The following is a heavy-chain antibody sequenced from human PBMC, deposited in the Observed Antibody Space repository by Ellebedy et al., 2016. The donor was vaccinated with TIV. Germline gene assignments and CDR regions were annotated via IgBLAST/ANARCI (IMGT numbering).Heavy chain of an antibody. V-gene: IGHV3-23*01. CDR3: TNSLPSTGWYEY. D-gene: IGHD6-19*01. J-gene: IGHJ4*02. CDR1: GFTFSSFA. Sequence: GESLKISCAASGFTFSSFAMSWVRQAPGKGLEWVSTISAAGGTYYADSVKGRFTISRDNAKNSLYLQMNNLGADDTAMYYCTNSLPSTGWYEYWGQGAPVTVSS. CDR2: ISAAGGT.